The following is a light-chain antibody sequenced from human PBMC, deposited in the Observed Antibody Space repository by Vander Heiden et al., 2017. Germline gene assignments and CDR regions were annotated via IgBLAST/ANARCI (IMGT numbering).Light chain of an antibody. CDR3: QQYYTNPPT. J-gene: IGKJ4*01. CDR1: QSVLYTSKNKNC. Sequence: DIVMTQSPDSLTVSLGERATINCKSSQSVLYTSKNKNCLAWYQQRPGQPPKLLIYWASTRESGVPDRYSGSGSRTDFTLTISSLQAEDVAIYYCQQYYTNPPTFGGGTKVEIK. V-gene: IGKV4-1*01. CDR2: WAS.